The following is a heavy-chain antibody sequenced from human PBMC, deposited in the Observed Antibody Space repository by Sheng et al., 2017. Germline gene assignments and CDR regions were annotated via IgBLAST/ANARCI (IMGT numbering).Heavy chain of an antibody. V-gene: IGHV3-30*04. Sequence: QVQLVESGGGVVQPGRSLRLSCAASGFTFSSYAMHWVRQAPGKGLEWVAVLSYDGSNKYYADSVKGRFTISRDNSKNTLYLQMNSLRAEDTAVYYCARVGYSYGLYWFVDLWGRGTLVTVSS. J-gene: IGHJ2*01. CDR1: GFTFSSYA. CDR3: ARVGYSYGLYWFVDL. CDR2: LSYDGSNK. D-gene: IGHD2-15*01.